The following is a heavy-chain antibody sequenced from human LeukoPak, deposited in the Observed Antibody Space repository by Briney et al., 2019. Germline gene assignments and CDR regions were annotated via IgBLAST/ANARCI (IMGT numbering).Heavy chain of an antibody. CDR1: GGSISSYY. D-gene: IGHD6-13*01. J-gene: IGHJ4*02. CDR3: ARGYSSSWTGDYYFDY. CDR2: IYYSGST. V-gene: IGHV4-59*12. Sequence: SETLSLTCTVSGGSISSYYWSWIRQPPGKGLEWIGYIYYSGSTNYNPSLKSRVTISVDTSKNQFSLKLSSVTAADTAVYYCARGYSSSWTGDYYFDYWGQGTLVTVSS.